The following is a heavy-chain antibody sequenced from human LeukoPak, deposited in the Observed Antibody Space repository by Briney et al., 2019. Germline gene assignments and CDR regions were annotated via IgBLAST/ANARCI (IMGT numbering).Heavy chain of an antibody. CDR1: GFTFSSYA. J-gene: IGHJ4*02. V-gene: IGHV3-30-3*01. D-gene: IGHD2/OR15-2a*01. CDR2: ISYDGSNK. Sequence: GGSLRLSCAASGFTFSSYAMHWVRQAPGKGLEWVAVISYDGSNKYYADSVKGRFTISRDNARNSLYLQMNSLRAEDTAVYFCARGGLSIMGYWGQGTLVTVSS. CDR3: ARGGLSIMGY.